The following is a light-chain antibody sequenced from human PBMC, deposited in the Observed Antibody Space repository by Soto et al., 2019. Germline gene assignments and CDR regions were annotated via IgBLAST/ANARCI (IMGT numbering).Light chain of an antibody. CDR2: DVT. V-gene: IGLV2-14*01. Sequence: QSALTQPASVSGSPGQSITISCTGTSSDVGGYNSVSWYRQDPGKAPKLMIYDVTNRPSGVSNRFSGSKSGNTASLTISGLQAEAEADYYCSSFTSSITYVFGTGTQLTVL. CDR1: SSDVGGYNS. J-gene: IGLJ1*01. CDR3: SSFTSSITYV.